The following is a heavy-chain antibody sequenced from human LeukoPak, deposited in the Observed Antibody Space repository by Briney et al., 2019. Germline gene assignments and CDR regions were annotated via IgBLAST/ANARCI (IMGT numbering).Heavy chain of an antibody. CDR2: IWYDGSNK. V-gene: IGHV3-33*06. CDR1: GFTFSSHG. CDR3: AKDRAVAGTQSGFEI. D-gene: IGHD6-19*01. Sequence: GGSLRLSCAASGFTFSSHGMHWVRQAPGKGLKWVAVIWYDGSNKYYADSVEGRLTISRDNSKNTLYLQMNSLRAEDTAVYHCAKDRAVAGTQSGFEIWGQGTMVTVSS. J-gene: IGHJ3*02.